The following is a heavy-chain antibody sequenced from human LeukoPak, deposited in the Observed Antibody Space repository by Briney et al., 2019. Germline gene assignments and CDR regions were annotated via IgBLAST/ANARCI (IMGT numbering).Heavy chain of an antibody. CDR3: AKGSYSYASVVYFDY. CDR2: IWYDGNNK. CDR1: GFTFSSYG. J-gene: IGHJ4*02. V-gene: IGHV3-33*06. D-gene: IGHD5-18*01. Sequence: GGSLRLSCAASGFTFSSYGMHWVRQAPGKGLEWVAVIWYDGNNKDYADSVKGRFSISGDTSKNTLYLQMNSLRAEDTAVYYCAKGSYSYASVVYFDYWGQGTLVTVSS.